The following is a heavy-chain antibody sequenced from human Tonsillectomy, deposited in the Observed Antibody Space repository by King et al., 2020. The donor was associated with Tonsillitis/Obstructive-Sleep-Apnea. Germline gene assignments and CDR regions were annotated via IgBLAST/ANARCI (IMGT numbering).Heavy chain of an antibody. V-gene: IGHV3-23*04. CDR1: GFTFNTYA. CDR3: AKNYYDSSGPRYFYYYMDV. J-gene: IGHJ6*03. D-gene: IGHD3-22*01. Sequence: VQLVESGGGLVQPGGSLRLSCAASGFTFNTYAMSWVRQAPGKGLEWVSAISSSGGSTYYADSGKGRFTISRDNSKNTLYLQMNSLRAEDTAVYYCAKNYYDSSGPRYFYYYMDVWGRGPTVTVSS. CDR2: ISSSGGST.